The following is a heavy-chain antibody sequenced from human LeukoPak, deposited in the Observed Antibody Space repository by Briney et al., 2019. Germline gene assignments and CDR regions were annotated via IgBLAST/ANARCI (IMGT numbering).Heavy chain of an antibody. D-gene: IGHD6-19*01. V-gene: IGHV4-4*07. CDR1: GGSISSFY. CDR2: IHTSGST. CDR3: AGERGEEYSSGWYKRNYFDN. Sequence: PSETLSLTCTVSGGSISSFYWNWIRQPAGKGLEWIGRIHTSGSTNYNPSLKSRVTMSVDTSKNQFSLKLTSVTGADTAVYYCAGERGEEYSSGWYKRNYFDNWGQGIRVTVSS. J-gene: IGHJ4*02.